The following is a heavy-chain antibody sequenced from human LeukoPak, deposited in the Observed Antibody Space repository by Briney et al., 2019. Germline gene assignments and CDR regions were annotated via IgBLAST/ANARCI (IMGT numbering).Heavy chain of an antibody. CDR2: ISAYNGNT. D-gene: IGHD1-26*01. CDR1: GYTFNRYS. CDR3: ALSGSYAPFDY. J-gene: IGHJ4*02. V-gene: IGHV1-18*01. Sequence: ASVKLSCKASGYTFNRYSISWVRQAPGQGLEWMGWISAYNGNTNYAQKLQGRVTMTTDTSTSTAYMELRSLRPDDTAVYYCALSGSYAPFDYWGQGTLVTVSS.